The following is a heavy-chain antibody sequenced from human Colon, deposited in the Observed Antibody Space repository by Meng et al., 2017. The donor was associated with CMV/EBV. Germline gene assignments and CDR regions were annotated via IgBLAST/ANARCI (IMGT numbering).Heavy chain of an antibody. CDR3: VRDLYPSIAVGPNFYNYAMDL. D-gene: IGHD6-6*01. Sequence: GESLKISCAASGFPFSSYEINWVRQPPGKGLEWVSYISSSGTIIYYADSVKGRFTISRDNAKNSLYLHMNSLRAEDTAVYYCVRDLYPSIAVGPNFYNYAMDLWGQGTTVTVSS. V-gene: IGHV3-48*03. J-gene: IGHJ6*02. CDR1: GFPFSSYE. CDR2: ISSSGTII.